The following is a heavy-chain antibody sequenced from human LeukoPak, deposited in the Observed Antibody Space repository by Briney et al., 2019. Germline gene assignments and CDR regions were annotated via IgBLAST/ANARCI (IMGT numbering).Heavy chain of an antibody. CDR3: TTDVGSLNYYYYYMDV. J-gene: IGHJ6*03. D-gene: IGHD3-10*01. CDR2: IKSKTDGGTT. CDR1: GFTFSSYW. V-gene: IGHV3-15*01. Sequence: GGSLRLSCAASGFTFSSYWMSWVRQAPGKGLEWVGRIKSKTDGGTTDYAAPVKGRFTISRDDSKNTLYLQMNSLKTEDTAVYYCTTDVGSLNYYYYYMDVWGKGTTVTVSS.